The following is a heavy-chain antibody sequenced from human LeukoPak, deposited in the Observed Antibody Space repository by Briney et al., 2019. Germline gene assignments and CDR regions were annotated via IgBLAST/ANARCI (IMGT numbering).Heavy chain of an antibody. J-gene: IGHJ4*02. CDR3: ARSLVRSSSWYFDY. CDR1: GLTFSSYW. CDR2: IKQDGSEK. Sequence: GGSLRLSCAASGLTFSSYWMSWVRQAPGKGLEWVANIKQDGSEKYYVDSVKGRFTISRENAKNSLYLQMNSLRAGDTAVYYCARSLVRSSSWYFDYWGQGTLVTVSS. D-gene: IGHD6-13*01. V-gene: IGHV3-7*01.